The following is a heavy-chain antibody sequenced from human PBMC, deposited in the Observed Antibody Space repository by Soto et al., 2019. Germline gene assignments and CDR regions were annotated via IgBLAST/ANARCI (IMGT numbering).Heavy chain of an antibody. J-gene: IGHJ4*02. CDR3: ARTRSAYYYDSSGYRYFDY. Sequence: SETLSLTCAVSGGSISSGGYSWSWIRQPPGQGLEWIGEINHSGSTNYNPSLKSRVTISVDTSKNQFSLKLSSVTAADTAVYYCARTRSAYYYDSSGYRYFDYWGQGTLVTVSS. CDR1: GGSISSGGYS. D-gene: IGHD3-22*01. CDR2: INHSGST. V-gene: IGHV4-30-2*01.